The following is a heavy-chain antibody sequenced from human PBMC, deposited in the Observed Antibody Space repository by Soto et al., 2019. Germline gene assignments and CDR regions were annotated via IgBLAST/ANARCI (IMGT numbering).Heavy chain of an antibody. CDR3: ARGSVADLEFGELSGAFDI. D-gene: IGHD3-10*01. V-gene: IGHV4-39*07. CDR2: MYYSGTT. CDR1: GGSISSSSYF. J-gene: IGHJ3*02. Sequence: TETPSLTSTVPGGSISSSSYFWGWIRQPPGKGLEWIGSMYYSGTTYYNPSLKSRVTISVDRSKNQFSLMLSSVTAADTAVYYCARGSVADLEFGELSGAFDIWGEGPMVTVSS.